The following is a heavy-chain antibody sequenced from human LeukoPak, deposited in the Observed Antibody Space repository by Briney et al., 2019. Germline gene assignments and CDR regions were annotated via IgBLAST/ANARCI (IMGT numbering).Heavy chain of an antibody. CDR2: ISSSSYI. CDR1: GFTFSSYS. CDR3: ASIPASIAVAVIY. Sequence: GGSLRLSCAASGFTFSSYSMNWVRQAPGKGLEWVSSISSSSYIYYADSVKGRFTISRDNAKNSLYLQMNSLRAEDTAVYYCASIPASIAVAVIYWGQGTLVTVSS. V-gene: IGHV3-21*01. D-gene: IGHD6-19*01. J-gene: IGHJ4*02.